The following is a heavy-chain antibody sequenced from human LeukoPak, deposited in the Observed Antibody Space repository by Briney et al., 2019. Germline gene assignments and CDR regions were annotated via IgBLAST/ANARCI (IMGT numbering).Heavy chain of an antibody. D-gene: IGHD6-13*01. V-gene: IGHV4-34*01. Sequence: SETLSLTCAVYGGSFSGYYWSWIRQPPGKGLEWIGEINHSGSTNYNPSLKSRVTISVDTSKNQFSLKLSSVTAADTAVYYCARVYSSSRGGDYWGQGTLVTVPS. CDR3: ARVYSSSRGGDY. CDR1: GGSFSGYY. CDR2: INHSGST. J-gene: IGHJ4*02.